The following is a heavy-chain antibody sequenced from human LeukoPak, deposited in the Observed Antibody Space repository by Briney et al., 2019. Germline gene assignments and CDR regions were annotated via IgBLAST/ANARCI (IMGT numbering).Heavy chain of an antibody. Sequence: LSLTCTVSDGSMSPYYWSWIRQSPGKGLEGVSYISSSGSTIYYADSVKGRFTISRDNAKNSLYLQMNSLRAEDTAVYYCARDLGLGIAARPGRMGVFDYWGQGTLVTVSS. CDR2: ISSSGSTI. J-gene: IGHJ4*02. CDR3: ARDLGLGIAARPGRMGVFDY. CDR1: DGSMSPYY. D-gene: IGHD6-6*01. V-gene: IGHV3-11*04.